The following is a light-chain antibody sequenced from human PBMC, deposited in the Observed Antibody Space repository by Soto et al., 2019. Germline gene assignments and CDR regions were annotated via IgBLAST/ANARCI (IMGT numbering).Light chain of an antibody. Sequence: QSALTQPASVSGSPGQSITISCTGTSSDVGRYNYVSWYQQHPGKAHKLSIYDVTYRPSGVDDRYSGSKSGSKASLTIPGLQAEDEADSYCSSYTGSSPAFGGGTQLTVL. CDR2: DVT. CDR1: SSDVGRYNY. J-gene: IGLJ3*02. CDR3: SSYTGSSPA. V-gene: IGLV2-14*01.